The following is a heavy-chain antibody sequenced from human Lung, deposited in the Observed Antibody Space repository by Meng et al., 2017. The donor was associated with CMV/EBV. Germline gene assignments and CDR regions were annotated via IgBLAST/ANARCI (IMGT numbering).Heavy chain of an antibody. CDR2: INWNGANI. D-gene: IGHD3-10*01. CDR3: ASAQLGWVGELFPSDYNNVKDV. CDR1: GFSFNDYC. Sequence: AGSLSLXCVASGFSFNDYCVSWVRLAPGKGLEWVSGINWNGANIGYGDSVKGRFTISRDNARNSVYLQMNSLSADDTALYSCASAQLGWVGELFPSDYNNVKDVXGLGXTVTVSS. V-gene: IGHV3-20*04. J-gene: IGHJ6*02.